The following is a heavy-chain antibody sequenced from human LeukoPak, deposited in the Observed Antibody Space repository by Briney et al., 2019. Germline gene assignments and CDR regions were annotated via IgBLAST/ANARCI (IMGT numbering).Heavy chain of an antibody. CDR1: GFTFSNAK. CDR2: IKSKTDDGTT. Sequence: GGSLRLSCVASGFTFSNAKMSWVRQAPGKGLEWVGRIKSKTDDGTTDYAAPVKGRFTISTDDSKNTLYLQMNSVKTENTAVYYCTTAGWELYYFDYWGQGTLVTVSS. CDR3: TTAGWELYYFDY. D-gene: IGHD4-23*01. V-gene: IGHV3-15*01. J-gene: IGHJ4*02.